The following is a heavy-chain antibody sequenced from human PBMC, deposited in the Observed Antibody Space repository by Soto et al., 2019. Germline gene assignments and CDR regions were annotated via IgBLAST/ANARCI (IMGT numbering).Heavy chain of an antibody. CDR3: ARRFDFWSGYYGMDV. CDR1: GYSFTSYW. CDR2: IYPGDSDT. J-gene: IGHJ6*02. V-gene: IGHV5-51*01. Sequence: GESLKISCKGSGYSFTSYWIGWVRQMPGKGLEWMGVIYPGDSDTRYSPSFQGQVTISADKSISTAYLQWSSLKASDTAMYYCARRFDFWSGYYGMDVWGQGTTVTVSS. D-gene: IGHD3-3*01.